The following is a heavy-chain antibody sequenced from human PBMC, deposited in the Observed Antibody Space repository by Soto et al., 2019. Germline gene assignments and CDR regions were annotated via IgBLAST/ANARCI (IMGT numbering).Heavy chain of an antibody. J-gene: IGHJ4*02. CDR1: GGSISSSSYY. CDR3: ARHGGGGYDFWSGPALYYFDY. Sequence: PSETLSLTCTVSGGSISSSSYYWCWIRQPPGKGLEWIGSIYYSGSTYYNPSLKSRVTISVDTSKNQFSLKLSSVTAADTAVYYCARHGGGGYDFWSGPALYYFDYWGQGTLVTVSS. D-gene: IGHD3-3*01. CDR2: IYYSGST. V-gene: IGHV4-39*01.